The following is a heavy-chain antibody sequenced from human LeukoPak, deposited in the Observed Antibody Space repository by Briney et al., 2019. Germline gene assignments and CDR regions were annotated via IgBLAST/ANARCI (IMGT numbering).Heavy chain of an antibody. Sequence: GGSLRLSCAASGFAFSSYWMHWVRPVPGKGLAWVSRINEAGSATSDADSVKGRFTISRDNAKNALYLQMNSLRAEDTAVYYCVRDMFGGRDYWGQGTLVTVSS. CDR1: GFAFSSYW. V-gene: IGHV3-74*01. CDR3: VRDMFGGRDY. CDR2: INEAGSAT. J-gene: IGHJ4*02. D-gene: IGHD3-10*02.